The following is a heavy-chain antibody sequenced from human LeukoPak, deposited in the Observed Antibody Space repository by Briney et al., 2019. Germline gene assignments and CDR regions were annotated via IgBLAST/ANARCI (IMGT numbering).Heavy chain of an antibody. CDR2: IGSSGSTI. J-gene: IGHJ3*02. Sequence: PGGSLRLSCEASGFTFSTYEMNWVRQTPGKGLEWVSCIGSSGSTIYYADSVKGRFTISRDNSKNTLYLQMNSLRAEDTAVYYCAKDAHPVGYRDAFDIWGQGTMVTVSS. CDR3: AKDAHPVGYRDAFDI. D-gene: IGHD3-16*02. V-gene: IGHV3-48*03. CDR1: GFTFSTYE.